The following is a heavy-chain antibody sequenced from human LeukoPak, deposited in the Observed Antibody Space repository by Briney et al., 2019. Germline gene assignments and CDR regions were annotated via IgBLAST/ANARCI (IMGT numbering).Heavy chain of an antibody. V-gene: IGHV1-2*02. D-gene: IGHD3-22*01. CDR3: ARPYYYDSSGYVDY. J-gene: IGHJ4*02. CDR2: INPNSGGT. Sequence: ASVNVSCKASGYTFTGYYMHWVRQAPGQGLEWMGWINPNSGGTNYAQKFQGRVTMTRDTSISTAYMELSRLRSDDTAVYYCARPYYYDSSGYVDYWGQGTLVTVSS. CDR1: GYTFTGYY.